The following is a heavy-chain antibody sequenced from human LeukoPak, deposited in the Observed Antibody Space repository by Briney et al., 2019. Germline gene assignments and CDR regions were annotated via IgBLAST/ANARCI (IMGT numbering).Heavy chain of an antibody. CDR1: GYSFTNYW. J-gene: IGHJ1*01. CDR3: ARRGIAVAGTPAEYFQH. V-gene: IGHV5-51*01. CDR2: IYPGDSDT. Sequence: GESLKISCKGSGYSFTNYWICWVRQMHGKGLEWMGIIYPGDSDTRYSQSFQGQVTISADKSISTAYLHWSSLKASDTAMYYCARRGIAVAGTPAEYFQHWGQGTLVTVSS. D-gene: IGHD6-19*01.